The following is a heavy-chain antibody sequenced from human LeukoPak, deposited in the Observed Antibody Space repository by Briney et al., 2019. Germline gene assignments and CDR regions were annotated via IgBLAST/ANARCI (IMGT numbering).Heavy chain of an antibody. CDR2: ISGSGGST. CDR1: GFTFSSYW. D-gene: IGHD2-15*01. CDR3: AKDLRLRVVSYYFDY. V-gene: IGHV3-23*01. Sequence: PGGSLRLSCAASGFTFSSYWMSWVRQAPGKGLEWVSAISGSGGSTYYADSVKGRFTISRDNSKNTLYLQMNSLRAEDTAVYYCAKDLRLRVVSYYFDYWGQGTLVTVSS. J-gene: IGHJ4*02.